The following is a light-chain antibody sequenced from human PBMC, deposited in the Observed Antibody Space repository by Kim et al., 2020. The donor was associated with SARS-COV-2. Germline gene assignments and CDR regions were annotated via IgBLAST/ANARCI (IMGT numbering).Light chain of an antibody. CDR2: DAS. CDR1: QTVMNN. J-gene: IGKJ3*01. Sequence: ELLLTQSPAALFLSPGERAILSCRARQTVMNNLAWYQQKRGQAPRLLIYDASNRAAGIPARFSGSGSGTDFTLTISSLEPEDFALYYCQYGTNFGPGTKWISN. CDR3: QYGTN. V-gene: IGKV3-11*01.